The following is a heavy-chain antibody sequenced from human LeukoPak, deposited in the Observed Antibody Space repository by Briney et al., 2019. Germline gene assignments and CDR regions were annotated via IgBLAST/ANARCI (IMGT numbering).Heavy chain of an antibody. J-gene: IGHJ4*02. D-gene: IGHD2-2*01. V-gene: IGHV3-30-3*01. Sequence: GGSLRLSCAAPGFTFSSYAMHWVRQAPGKGLEWVAVISYDGINKYYADSVKGRFTISRDNSKNTLYLQMNSLRAEDTAVYYCARGPLIPAAPYQYFDYWGQGTLVTVSS. CDR2: ISYDGINK. CDR3: ARGPLIPAAPYQYFDY. CDR1: GFTFSSYA.